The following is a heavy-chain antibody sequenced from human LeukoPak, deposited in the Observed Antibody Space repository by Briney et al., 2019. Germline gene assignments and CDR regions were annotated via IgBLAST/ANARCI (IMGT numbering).Heavy chain of an antibody. J-gene: IGHJ4*02. V-gene: IGHV7-4-1*01. CDR2: INTNTGNP. CDR3: ARDSLTYYYDSSGRPEYYFDY. D-gene: IGHD3-22*01. Sequence: ASVKVSCKASGYTFTSYAMNWVRQAPGQGLEWMGWINTNTGNPTYAQGFTGRFVFSLDTSVSTAYLQIGSLKAEDTAVYYCARDSLTYYYDSSGRPEYYFDYWGQGTLVTVSS. CDR1: GYTFTSYA.